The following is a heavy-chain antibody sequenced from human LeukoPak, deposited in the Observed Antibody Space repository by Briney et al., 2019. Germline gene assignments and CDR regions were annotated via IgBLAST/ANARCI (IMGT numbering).Heavy chain of an antibody. J-gene: IGHJ6*02. Sequence: PGGSLRLSCAASGFTVSSNYMSWVRQAPGKGLEWVSVIYSGGSTYYADSVKGRFTISRDNSKNTLYLQMNSLRAEDTAVYYCARGYCSSTSCYGGYYYGMDVWGQGTTVTVSS. D-gene: IGHD2-2*01. CDR3: ARGYCSSTSCYGGYYYGMDV. CDR1: GFTVSSNY. CDR2: IYSGGST. V-gene: IGHV3-53*01.